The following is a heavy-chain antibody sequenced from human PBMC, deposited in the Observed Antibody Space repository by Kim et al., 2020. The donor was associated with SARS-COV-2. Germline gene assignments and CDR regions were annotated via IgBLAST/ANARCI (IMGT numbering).Heavy chain of an antibody. D-gene: IGHD4-17*01. V-gene: IGHV4-38-2*02. CDR2: IYHSGST. J-gene: IGHJ5*02. Sequence: SETLSLTCTVSGYSISSGYYWGWIRQPPGKGLEWIGSIYHSGSTYYNPSLKSRVTISVDTSKNQFSLKLSSVTAADTAVYYCATVYLHDYGDYYVGDWFDPWGQGTLVTVSS. CDR3: ATVYLHDYGDYYVGDWFDP. CDR1: GYSISSGYY.